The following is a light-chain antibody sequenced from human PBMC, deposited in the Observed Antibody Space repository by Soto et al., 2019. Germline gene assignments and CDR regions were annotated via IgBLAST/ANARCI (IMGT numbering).Light chain of an antibody. Sequence: SVLAQPPSGSAAPRDKGSLPRPGNSSNIGNNYVSWYQQLPGTAPKLLIYDNNKRPSGIPDRFSGSKSGTSATLGITGLQTGDEADYYCGTWDSSLSGVFGTGTKVTVL. V-gene: IGLV1-51*01. CDR1: SSNIGNNY. CDR3: GTWDSSLSGV. CDR2: DNN. J-gene: IGLJ1*01.